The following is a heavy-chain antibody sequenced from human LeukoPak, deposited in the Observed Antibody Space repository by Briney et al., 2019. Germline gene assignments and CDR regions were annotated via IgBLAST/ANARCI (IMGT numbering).Heavy chain of an antibody. J-gene: IGHJ4*02. CDR1: GGSISSGSYY. CDR2: MYYSGTT. V-gene: IGHV4-39*01. CDR3: ARHPPRDGSAFDY. Sequence: SETLSLTCTVSGGSISSGSYYWGWIRQPPGKGLEWIASMYYSGTTFYSPSLKSRVTISVDTSRNQLSLKLGSVTAADTAVYYCARHPPRDGSAFDYWGQGTLVTVSS.